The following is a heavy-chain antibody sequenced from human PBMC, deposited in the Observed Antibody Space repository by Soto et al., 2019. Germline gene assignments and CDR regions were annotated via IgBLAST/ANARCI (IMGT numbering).Heavy chain of an antibody. CDR1: GGSISTSGFY. CDR3: ARRPNYSNWHYYFGVDV. CDR2: IYFRGST. V-gene: IGHV4-39*01. Sequence: SETLSLTCTVSGGSISTSGFYWDWSRQPPGKGLEWIGSIYFRGSTYYNPSLRSRVTISVDTSENQFSLRLTSVTAADTAVYYCARRPNYSNWHYYFGVDVWGQGTTVTVSS. J-gene: IGHJ6*02. D-gene: IGHD4-4*01.